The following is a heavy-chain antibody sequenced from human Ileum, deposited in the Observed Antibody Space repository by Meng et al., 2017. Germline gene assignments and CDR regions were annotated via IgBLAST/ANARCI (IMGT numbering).Heavy chain of an antibody. CDR1: GFSFTTYA. J-gene: IGHJ4*02. D-gene: IGHD2-21*01. CDR2: IDASGRDT. V-gene: IGHV3-23*01. Sequence: GGSLRLSCAAPGFSFTTYAMSWVRRAPGKGLEWVSAIDASGRDTFYAESVKGRFTISRDNSKDTLFLQMSSLGGEDTAIYYCAATLRVIYPFDYWGQGTLVTVSS. CDR3: AATLRVIYPFDY.